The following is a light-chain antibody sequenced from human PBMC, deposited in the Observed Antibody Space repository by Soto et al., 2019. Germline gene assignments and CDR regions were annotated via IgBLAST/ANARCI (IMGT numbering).Light chain of an antibody. J-gene: IGLJ1*01. Sequence: QSVLTQPPSLSGAPGQRVTISCTGSSSNIGAGYDVHWYQQLPGTTPKLLIYGNSKRPLGVPDRFSGSKSGTSASLAIPGLQAEDEADYHCQSYDRSLSGYVFGTGTKVTVL. CDR3: QSYDRSLSGYV. CDR1: SSNIGAGYD. V-gene: IGLV1-40*01. CDR2: GNS.